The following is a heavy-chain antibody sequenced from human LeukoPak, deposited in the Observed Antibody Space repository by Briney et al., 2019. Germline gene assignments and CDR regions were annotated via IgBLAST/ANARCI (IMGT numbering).Heavy chain of an antibody. CDR2: ITYRGST. J-gene: IGHJ6*02. V-gene: IGHV4-39*02. Sequence: PSETLSLTCTVSGASVNSRNYFWGWIRQPPGKGLEWIATITYRGSTSYSPSLKSRLTISLDTSNNHFSLDLTSVTAADTAVYYCARRDLTYYDSWSGGRYAMDVWGQGTTVIVSS. CDR3: ARRDLTYYDSWSGGRYAMDV. CDR1: GASVNSRNYF. D-gene: IGHD3-3*01.